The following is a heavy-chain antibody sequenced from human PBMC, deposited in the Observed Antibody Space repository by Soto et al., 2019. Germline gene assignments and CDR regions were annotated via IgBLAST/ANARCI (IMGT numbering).Heavy chain of an antibody. CDR2: ISSSSTYI. D-gene: IGHD6-19*01. CDR3: ARGPQSGSGGYYYTDV. J-gene: IGHJ6*03. CDR1: GFTFSSYS. V-gene: IGHV3-21*01. Sequence: GGSLRLSCAASGFTFSSYSMNWVRQAPGKGLEWVSSISSSSTYIYYADSVKGRFTISRDNAKNSLYLQMNSLRAEDTAVYYCARGPQSGSGGYYYTDVWGKGTTVTVSS.